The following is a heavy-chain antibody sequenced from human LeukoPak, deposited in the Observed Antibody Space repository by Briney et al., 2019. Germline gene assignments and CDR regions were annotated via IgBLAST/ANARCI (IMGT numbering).Heavy chain of an antibody. CDR1: GYSFTSYW. Sequence: GESLKISCKASGYSFTSYWIGWVRQMPGKGLEWMGIIYPGDSDTRYSPSFQGQVTISADKSISTAYLQWSSLKASDTAMYYCARPQTRRYCSSTSCSLDAFDIWGQGTMVTVSS. V-gene: IGHV5-51*01. CDR2: IYPGDSDT. CDR3: ARPQTRRYCSSTSCSLDAFDI. D-gene: IGHD2-2*01. J-gene: IGHJ3*02.